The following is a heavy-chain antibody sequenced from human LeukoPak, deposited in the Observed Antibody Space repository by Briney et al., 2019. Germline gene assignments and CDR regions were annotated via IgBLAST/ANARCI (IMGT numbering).Heavy chain of an antibody. CDR3: ARHSTPKNYYDSSGYSTAPFDY. D-gene: IGHD3-22*01. J-gene: IGHJ4*02. CDR1: GGSISSSSYY. CDR2: IYYSGST. Sequence: LGTLSLTCGVSGGSISSSSYYWGWIRQPPGKGLEWIGSIYYSGSTYYNPSLKSRVTISVDTSKNQFSLKLSSVTAADTAVYYCARHSTPKNYYDSSGYSTAPFDYWGQGTLVTVSS. V-gene: IGHV4-39*01.